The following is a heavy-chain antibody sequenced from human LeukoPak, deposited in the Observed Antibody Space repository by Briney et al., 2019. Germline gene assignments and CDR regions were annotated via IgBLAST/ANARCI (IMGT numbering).Heavy chain of an antibody. Sequence: GGSLRLSCAASGFTFSSYAMHWVRQAPGKGLEWVAVISYDGSNKYYADSVKGRFTISRDNSKNTVYLQMNSLRAEDTAVYYCANEIRPNDYWGQGTLVTVSS. D-gene: IGHD4-17*01. CDR3: ANEIRPNDY. CDR1: GFTFSSYA. V-gene: IGHV3-30-3*02. J-gene: IGHJ4*02. CDR2: ISYDGSNK.